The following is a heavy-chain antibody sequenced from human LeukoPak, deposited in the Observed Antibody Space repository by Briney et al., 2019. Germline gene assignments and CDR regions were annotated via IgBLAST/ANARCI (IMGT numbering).Heavy chain of an antibody. J-gene: IGHJ4*02. V-gene: IGHV4-59*01. CDR2: IYYTGST. Sequence: SETLSLTCSVFGGSISSFYWTWIRQPPGKGLEWIGYIYYTGSTNSNPSLKSRVTISVDTSKNQFSLKLGTVTAADTAMYYCARGSYSSGWSGGYFDYWGQGTLATVSS. CDR3: ARGSYSSGWSGGYFDY. CDR1: GGSISSFY. D-gene: IGHD6-19*01.